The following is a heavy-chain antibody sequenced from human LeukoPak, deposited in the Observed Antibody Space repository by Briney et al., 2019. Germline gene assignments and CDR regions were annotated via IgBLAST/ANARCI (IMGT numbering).Heavy chain of an antibody. J-gene: IGHJ4*02. CDR1: GFTFSSYG. Sequence: GSLRLSCAASGFTFSSYGMHWVRQAPGKGLEWVAFIRYDGSNKYYADSVKGRFTISRDNSKNTLYLQMNSLRAEDTAVYYCAKDYPYDSSGIDYWGQGTLVTVSS. D-gene: IGHD3-22*01. CDR2: IRYDGSNK. CDR3: AKDYPYDSSGIDY. V-gene: IGHV3-30*02.